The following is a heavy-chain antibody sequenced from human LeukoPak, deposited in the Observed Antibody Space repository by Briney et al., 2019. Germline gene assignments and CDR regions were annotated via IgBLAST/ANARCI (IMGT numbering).Heavy chain of an antibody. D-gene: IGHD6-13*01. CDR2: ISGSGDST. CDR3: AKDLEAAADY. Sequence: GGSLRLSCAASGLTFSSYAMSWVRQAPGKGLEWVSAISGSGDSTYYADSVKGRFTNSRDNSKNTLYLQMNSLRAEDTVVYYCAKDLEAAADYWGQGTLVTVSS. CDR1: GLTFSSYA. J-gene: IGHJ4*02. V-gene: IGHV3-23*01.